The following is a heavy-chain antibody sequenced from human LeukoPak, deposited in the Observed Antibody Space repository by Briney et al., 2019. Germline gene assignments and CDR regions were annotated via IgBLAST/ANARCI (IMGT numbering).Heavy chain of an antibody. CDR1: GFTFSSYA. CDR2: TSSDLNVK. V-gene: IGHV3-30*03. Sequence: PGGSLRLSCAASGFTFSSYAMSWVRQAPGKGLEWVAVTSSDLNVKLYADSVKGRFTISRDNSRSTLYLQMNNLRPEDTAIYYCAREGYYGSGSPPSLYFDYWGQGTLVTVSS. J-gene: IGHJ4*02. D-gene: IGHD3-10*01. CDR3: AREGYYGSGSPPSLYFDY.